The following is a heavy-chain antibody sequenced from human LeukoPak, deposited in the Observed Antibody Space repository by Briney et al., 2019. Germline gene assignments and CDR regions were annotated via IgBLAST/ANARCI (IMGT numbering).Heavy chain of an antibody. CDR3: AADPSYSSGYRYYFDY. Sequence: SVTVSCKTSVFTFISSAVQWVRQARGQPLEWIGWIVVGSGNTNYAQKFQERVTITRDMSTSTAYMELSSLRSEDTAVYYCAADPSYSSGYRYYFDYWGQGTLVTVSS. D-gene: IGHD3-22*01. CDR1: VFTFISSA. CDR2: IVVGSGNT. J-gene: IGHJ4*02. V-gene: IGHV1-58*01.